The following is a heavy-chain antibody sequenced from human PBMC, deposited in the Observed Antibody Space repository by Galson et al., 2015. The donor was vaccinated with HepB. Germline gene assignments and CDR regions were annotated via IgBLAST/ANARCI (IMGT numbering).Heavy chain of an antibody. V-gene: IGHV1-69-2*01. D-gene: IGHD3-16*01. CDR2: VDPEDGET. CDR3: ATAGGGMPTRGLHSYYYYMDV. CDR1: RYTFTDYY. Sequence: VKVSCKVSRYTFTDYYMHWVQQAPGKGLEWMGLVDPEDGETIYAEKFQGRVTITADTSTDTAYMELSSLRSEDTAVYYCATAGGGMPTRGLHSYYYYMDVWGKGTTVTVSS. J-gene: IGHJ6*03.